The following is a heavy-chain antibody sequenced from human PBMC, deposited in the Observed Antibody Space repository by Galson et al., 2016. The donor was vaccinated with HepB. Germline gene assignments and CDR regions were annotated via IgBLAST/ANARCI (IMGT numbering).Heavy chain of an antibody. J-gene: IGHJ4*02. CDR3: AMEGYNYDTTGYYEAYFHY. CDR2: INTDGSGT. CDR1: GFTFSKYW. D-gene: IGHD3-22*01. Sequence: SLRLSCATSGFTFSKYWMHWVRQPPGKGLLWVSRINTDGSGTSYADSVKGRFTVSRDNAKNTLYLQMNRLGVEDTAVYYCAMEGYNYDTTGYYEAYFHYWGQGTLVTVSS. V-gene: IGHV3-74*01.